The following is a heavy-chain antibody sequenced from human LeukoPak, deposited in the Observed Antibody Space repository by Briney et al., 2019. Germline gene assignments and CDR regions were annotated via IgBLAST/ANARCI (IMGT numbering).Heavy chain of an antibody. Sequence: PSETLSLTCTVSAGSMSSSFWSWIRQPPGKGLEWIGYVFYSGSTNYNPSLNSRVTISIDTSKNQFSLKLGSVTAADTAVYYCARIRAYATNSPRAFDIWGQGTMVTVSS. D-gene: IGHD1-26*01. CDR1: AGSMSSSF. J-gene: IGHJ3*02. CDR3: ARIRAYATNSPRAFDI. V-gene: IGHV4-59*01. CDR2: VFYSGST.